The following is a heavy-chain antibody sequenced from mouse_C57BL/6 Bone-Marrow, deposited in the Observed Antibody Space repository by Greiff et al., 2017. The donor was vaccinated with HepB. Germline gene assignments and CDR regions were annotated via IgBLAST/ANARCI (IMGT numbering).Heavy chain of an antibody. V-gene: IGHV1-85*01. CDR2: IYPRDGST. CDR3: ARGANWDVWFAY. J-gene: IGHJ3*01. D-gene: IGHD4-1*01. CDR1: GSTFKSYA. Sequence: VQLQESGPELVKPGDTVKLFCKASGSTFKSYAINWVQQRHGQGLEWIGWIYPRDGSTKYNEKFKGKATLTVDTSSSTAYMELHSLTSEDSAVYVCARGANWDVWFAYWGQGTLVTVSA.